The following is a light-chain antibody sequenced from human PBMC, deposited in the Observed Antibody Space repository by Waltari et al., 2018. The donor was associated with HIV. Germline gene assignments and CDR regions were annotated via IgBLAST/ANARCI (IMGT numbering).Light chain of an antibody. Sequence: EIVLTQSPATLSLSPGERATLSCRASQSVGSYLAWYQQKPGQAPRLLIFDASNRATGIPARFSGSGSGTDFTLTISSLEPEDFAVYYCQQRSNWPPLTFGGGTKGEIK. V-gene: IGKV3-11*01. J-gene: IGKJ4*01. CDR2: DAS. CDR3: QQRSNWPPLT. CDR1: QSVGSY.